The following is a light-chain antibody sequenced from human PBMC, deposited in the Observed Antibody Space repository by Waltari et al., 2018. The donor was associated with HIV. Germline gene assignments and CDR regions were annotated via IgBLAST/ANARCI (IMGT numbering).Light chain of an antibody. CDR1: SSDIAYFDY. Sequence: QSALTQPRSVSGSPGQSVTISCTGTSSDIAYFDYVSWYQPYPRKAPKVIIYEVSQRPSGVPDRFTASKSGITASLTISGLQDEDEADYYCCSYAGAYTYVFGTGTKVTVL. CDR2: EVS. V-gene: IGLV2-11*01. CDR3: CSYAGAYTYV. J-gene: IGLJ1*01.